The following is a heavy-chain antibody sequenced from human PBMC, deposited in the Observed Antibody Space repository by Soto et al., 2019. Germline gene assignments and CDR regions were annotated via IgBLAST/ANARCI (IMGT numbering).Heavy chain of an antibody. CDR1: GYSFTSYW. CDR2: IYPGDSDT. Sequence: GESLKISCKGSGYSFTSYWIGWVRQMPGKGLEWMGIIYPGDSDTRYNPSFQGQVTISADKSISTAYLQWSSLKASDAAMYYCASGSLPYYYYYGMDVWGQGTTVTVSS. D-gene: IGHD5-12*01. J-gene: IGHJ6*02. CDR3: ASGSLPYYYYYGMDV. V-gene: IGHV5-51*01.